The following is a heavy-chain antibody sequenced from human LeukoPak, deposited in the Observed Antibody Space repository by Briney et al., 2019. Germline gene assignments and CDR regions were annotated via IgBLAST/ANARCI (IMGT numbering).Heavy chain of an antibody. CDR3: ARSEWELLYFDY. V-gene: IGHV1-2*04. CDR1: GYTFTSYA. CDR2: INPNSGGT. Sequence: ASVKVSCKASGYTFTSYAMHWVRQAPGQGLEWMGWINPNSGGTNYAQKFQGWVTMTRDTSISTAYMELSRLRSDDTAVYYCARSEWELLYFDYWGQGTLVTVSS. D-gene: IGHD1-26*01. J-gene: IGHJ4*02.